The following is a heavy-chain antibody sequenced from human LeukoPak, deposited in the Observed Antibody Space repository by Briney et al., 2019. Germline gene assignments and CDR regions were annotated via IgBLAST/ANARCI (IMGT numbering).Heavy chain of an antibody. J-gene: IGHJ3*02. Sequence: SETLSLTCAVYGGSFSNYYWSWIRQPPGKGLELIGEINHSGSTNYNPSLKSRVTISVDTSSRQYARRLRSVTAADTAVYYCARTNAFDIWGQGTMVTVSS. CDR1: GGSFSNYY. CDR2: INHSGST. CDR3: ARTNAFDI. V-gene: IGHV4-34*01.